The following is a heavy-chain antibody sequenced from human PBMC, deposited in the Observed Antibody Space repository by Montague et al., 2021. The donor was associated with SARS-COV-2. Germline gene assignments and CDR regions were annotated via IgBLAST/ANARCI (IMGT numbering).Heavy chain of an antibody. CDR2: IKQDGSEK. J-gene: IGHJ6*02. D-gene: IGHD6-13*01. CDR3: AGMGSSWYVRYYYYYGMDV. V-gene: IGHV3-7*01. Sequence: SLRLSCATSGFTFNTYALHWVRQAPGKGLEWVANIKQDGSEKYYVDSVKGRFTISRDNAKNSLYLQMNSLRAEDTAVYYCAGMGSSWYVRYYYYYGMDVWGQGTTVTVSS. CDR1: GFTFNTYA.